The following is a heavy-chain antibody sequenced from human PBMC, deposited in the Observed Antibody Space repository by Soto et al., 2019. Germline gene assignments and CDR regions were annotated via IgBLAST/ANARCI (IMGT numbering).Heavy chain of an antibody. CDR1: GYTFTSYY. CDR2: INPSGGST. CDR3: ARGGFWSGRDYYYYMDV. J-gene: IGHJ6*03. V-gene: IGHV1-46*01. D-gene: IGHD3-3*01. Sequence: GASVKVSCXASGYTFTSYYMHWVRQAPGQGLEWMGIINPSGGSTSYAQKFQGRVTMTRDTSTSTVYMELSSLRSEDTAVYYWARGGFWSGRDYYYYMDVWGKGTTVTVSS.